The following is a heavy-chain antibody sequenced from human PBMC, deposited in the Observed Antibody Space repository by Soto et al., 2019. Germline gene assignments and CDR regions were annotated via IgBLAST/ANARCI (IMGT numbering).Heavy chain of an antibody. V-gene: IGHV3-9*01. Sequence: EVQLVESGGGLVQPGRSLRLSCAASGFTFDDYAMHWVRQAPGKGLEWVSGISWNSGSIGYADSVKGRFTISRDNAKNSLYLQMNSLSAEDTALYYCAKDKGGTTTRGYDYWGQGTLVTVSS. D-gene: IGHD1-1*01. CDR3: AKDKGGTTTRGYDY. CDR1: GFTFDDYA. CDR2: ISWNSGSI. J-gene: IGHJ4*02.